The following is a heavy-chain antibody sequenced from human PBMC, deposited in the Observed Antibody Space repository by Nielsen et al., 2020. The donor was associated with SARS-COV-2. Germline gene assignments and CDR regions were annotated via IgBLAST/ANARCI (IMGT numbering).Heavy chain of an antibody. CDR2: INTKTGDP. CDR1: GGTSNTYA. CDR3: ARKTCGSTSCPFGY. J-gene: IGHJ4*02. V-gene: IGHV7-4-1*02. Sequence: ASVKVSCKASGGTSNTYAITWVRQAPGQGLEWMGWINTKTGDPTYAQGFSGRFVFSVDTSVTTAYLQISSLEAEDTAVYYCARKTCGSTSCPFGYWGQGTLVTVSS. D-gene: IGHD2-2*01.